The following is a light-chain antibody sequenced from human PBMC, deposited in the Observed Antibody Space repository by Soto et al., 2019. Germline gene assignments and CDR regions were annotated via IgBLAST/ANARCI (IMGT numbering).Light chain of an antibody. CDR2: AAS. J-gene: IGKJ2*01. Sequence: DIQMTQSPSSLSASVGDNVTITCRASQNINSFLNWYQHEPGKAPKLLIYAASTLQLGVPSRISGSGSGTDFTLTISSLQPEDFATYYCQQNYNNPYNFGQGTKLDIK. CDR3: QQNYNNPYN. V-gene: IGKV1-39*01. CDR1: QNINSF.